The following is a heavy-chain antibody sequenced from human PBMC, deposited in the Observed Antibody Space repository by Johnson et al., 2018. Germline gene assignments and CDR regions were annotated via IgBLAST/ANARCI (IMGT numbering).Heavy chain of an antibody. CDR2: INPSGGST. CDR3: ARVRPVGYYYYGMDV. D-gene: IGHD1-26*01. Sequence: QVQLVQSGAEVKKPGASVKVSCKASGYTFTSYYMHWVRQAPGQGLEWMGIINPSGGSTSYAQKFQGRVTMTRDTSTSPVYMELSSLRSEDTAVYYCARVRPVGYYYYGMDVWGQGTTVTVSS. V-gene: IGHV1-46*01. J-gene: IGHJ6*02. CDR1: GYTFTSYY.